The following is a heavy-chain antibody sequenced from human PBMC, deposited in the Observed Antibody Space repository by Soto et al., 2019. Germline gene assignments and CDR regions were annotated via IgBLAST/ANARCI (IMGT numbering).Heavy chain of an antibody. CDR3: VSVSGSYYYDY. V-gene: IGHV3-72*01. J-gene: IGHJ4*02. CDR2: TRNKANSYTT. Sequence: EVQLVESGGGLVKPGGSLRLSCAASGFTFSSYSMNWVRQAPGKGLEWVGRTRNKANSYTTEYAASVKGRFTISRDDSKNSLYLQMNSLKTEDTALYYCVSVSGSYYYDYWGQGTLVTVSS. CDR1: GFTFSSYS. D-gene: IGHD3-10*01.